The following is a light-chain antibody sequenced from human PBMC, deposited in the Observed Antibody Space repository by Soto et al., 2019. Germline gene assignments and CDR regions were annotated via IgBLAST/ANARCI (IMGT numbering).Light chain of an antibody. CDR3: QQTYRAPYS. J-gene: IGKJ4*01. CDR2: SAS. V-gene: IGKV1-39*01. Sequence: DIQMTQSPPSLSASVGDSVTIVCRATENIDSYLNWYQQKPGSAPTLIVYSASALQSGVPSRFSGSVSGTTFTLTITSLQPEDVSLYFCQQTYRAPYSFGGG. CDR1: ENIDSY.